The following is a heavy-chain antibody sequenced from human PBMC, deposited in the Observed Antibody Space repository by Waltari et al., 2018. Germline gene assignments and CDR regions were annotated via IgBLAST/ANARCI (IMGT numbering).Heavy chain of an antibody. CDR3: TSSISYYDPSAYYPFDY. Sequence: QVQLVQSGTEVKKPGASVKVSCKASGYTFIGYDINGVRQANGQGLEWMGWMNPNSGNTGYAEKFQGRVTMTRDTSISTAYMELSSLRSEDTAVYYCTSSISYYDPSAYYPFDYSGQGTLVTVSS. CDR1: GYTFIGYD. V-gene: IGHV1-8*01. CDR2: MNPNSGNT. D-gene: IGHD3-22*01. J-gene: IGHJ4*02.